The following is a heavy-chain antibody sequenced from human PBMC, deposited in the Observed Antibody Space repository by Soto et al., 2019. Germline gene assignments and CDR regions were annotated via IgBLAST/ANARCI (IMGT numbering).Heavy chain of an antibody. CDR1: GFTFSSYA. V-gene: IGHV3-30-3*01. J-gene: IGHJ4*02. Sequence: QVQLVESGGGVVQPGRSLRLSCAASGFTFSSYAMHWVRQAPGKGLEWVAVISYDGSNKYYADSVKGRFTIPRDNSKNTLYRQMNSLRAEDTAVYYCARVPPVVTTAYYFDCWGQGTLVTVSS. CDR2: ISYDGSNK. CDR3: ARVPPVVTTAYYFDC. D-gene: IGHD2-15*01.